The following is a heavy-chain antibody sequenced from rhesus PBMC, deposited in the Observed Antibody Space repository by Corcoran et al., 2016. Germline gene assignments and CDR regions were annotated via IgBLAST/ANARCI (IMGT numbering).Heavy chain of an antibody. V-gene: IGHV1-111*02. J-gene: IGHJ4*01. CDR2: VGPEDSEA. Sequence: EVQLLQSGAEVKKPGASVKMFCKASGYTSTANYPHWVLPATRKGLEWWGRVGPEDSEAIHAQKFQDRVTITADESTDTAYMELSSLRSEDTAVYYCATGYSSGWYYFDYWGQGVLVTVSS. D-gene: IGHD6-31*01. CDR1: GYTSTANY. CDR3: ATGYSSGWYYFDY.